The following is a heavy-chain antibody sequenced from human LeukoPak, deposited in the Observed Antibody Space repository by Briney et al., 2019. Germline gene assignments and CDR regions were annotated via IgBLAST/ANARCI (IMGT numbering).Heavy chain of an antibody. J-gene: IGHJ6*03. CDR2: IYYSGST. CDR1: GGSISSSSYY. D-gene: IGHD3-3*01. V-gene: IGHV4-39*01. CDR3: ASHPQEKPWSSYYAPYYYYYMDV. Sequence: SEILSLTCTVSGGSISSSSYYWGWIRQPPGKGLEWIGSIYYSGSTYYNPSLKSRVTISVDTSKNQFSLKLSSVTAADTAVYYCASHPQEKPWSSYYAPYYYYYMDVWGKGTTVTVSS.